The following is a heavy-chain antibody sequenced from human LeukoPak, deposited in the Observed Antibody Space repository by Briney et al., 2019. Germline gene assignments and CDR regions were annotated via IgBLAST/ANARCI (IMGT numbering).Heavy chain of an antibody. V-gene: IGHV4-34*01. CDR3: ARDDALVATGSFDY. J-gene: IGHJ4*02. CDR1: GGSFSGYY. D-gene: IGHD5-12*01. Sequence: SETLSLTCAVYGGSFSGYYWSWIRQPPGKGLEWIGEINHSGSTNYNPSLKSRVTISVDTSKNQFSLKLSSVTAADTAVYYCARDDALVATGSFDYWGQGTLVTVSS. CDR2: INHSGST.